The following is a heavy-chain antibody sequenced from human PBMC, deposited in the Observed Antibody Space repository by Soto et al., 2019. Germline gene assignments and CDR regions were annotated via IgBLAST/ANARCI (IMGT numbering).Heavy chain of an antibody. CDR2: MYHSGST. J-gene: IGHJ5*02. V-gene: IGHV4-30-2*01. Sequence: SDTLCLTCAVYGGSFSSCCYSWSWIRQPPGKGLEWIGYMYHSGSTYYNPSLKSRVTISVDRSKNQFSLKLSSVTAADTAVYYCARVPSPWGQGTLVTVSS. CDR3: ARVPSP. CDR1: GGSFSSCCYS.